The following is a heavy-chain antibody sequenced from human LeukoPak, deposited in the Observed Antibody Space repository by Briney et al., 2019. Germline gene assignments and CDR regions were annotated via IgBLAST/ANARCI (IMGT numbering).Heavy chain of an antibody. D-gene: IGHD6-25*01. Sequence: SETLSLTCTVSGGSISSSSYYWGWIRQPPGKGLEWMGSIYYSGNTYYNPSLKSRVTILVDTSKNQFSLRVSSVTAADTAVYYCARLIAAAGVLPSDYWGQGALVTVSS. CDR2: IYYSGNT. V-gene: IGHV4-39*01. CDR3: ARLIAAAGVLPSDY. J-gene: IGHJ4*02. CDR1: GGSISSSSYY.